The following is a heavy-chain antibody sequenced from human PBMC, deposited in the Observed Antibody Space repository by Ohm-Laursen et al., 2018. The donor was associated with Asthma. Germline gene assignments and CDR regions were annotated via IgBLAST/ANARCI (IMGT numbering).Heavy chain of an antibody. V-gene: IGHV4-34*08. Sequence: SETLSLTWAASGDSFGAYYFSWIRQLPGQGLEWIGETTHAGYANYNASLESRVTISVDTSKEQFSLIVNSVTHADTAVYFCVASRQSAWGWDLWGQGTLVTVSS. CDR3: VASRQSAWGWDL. CDR1: GDSFGAYY. D-gene: IGHD1-26*01. J-gene: IGHJ4*02. CDR2: TTHAGYA.